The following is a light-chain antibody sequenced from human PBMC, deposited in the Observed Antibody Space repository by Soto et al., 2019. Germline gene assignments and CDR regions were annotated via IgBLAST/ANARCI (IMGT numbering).Light chain of an antibody. CDR1: QRLLHSNGNTF. Sequence: EIVMTQSPPSLTVTPGEPASISCRSSQRLLHSNGNTFLDWYVQKPGQSPQLLIYLGSNRASGVPDRVSGSEEGTDFTLKISRVEAEDVGVYYCMQALQTPYTFGQGTKLEIK. CDR2: LGS. CDR3: MQALQTPYT. V-gene: IGKV2-28*01. J-gene: IGKJ2*01.